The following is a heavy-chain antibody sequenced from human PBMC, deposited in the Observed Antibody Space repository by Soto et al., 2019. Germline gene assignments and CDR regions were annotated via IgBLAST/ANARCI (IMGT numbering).Heavy chain of an antibody. CDR2: IKEDGSEK. CDR1: GFTFSRYW. D-gene: IGHD3-22*01. CDR3: ARAWSYYDNSGYSDP. Sequence: PGGPLRLAHAAAGFTFSRYWVSWVRQAPGKGLEWVANIKEDGSEKYYVDSVKGRFTISRDNAKYSVYLQMNSLRAEDTAVYYCARAWSYYDNSGYSDPWGQGTQVTVSS. V-gene: IGHV3-7*03. J-gene: IGHJ5*02.